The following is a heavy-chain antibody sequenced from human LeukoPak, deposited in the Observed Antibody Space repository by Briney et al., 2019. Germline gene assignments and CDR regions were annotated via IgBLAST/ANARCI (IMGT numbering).Heavy chain of an antibody. CDR1: GGTFSSYA. Sequence: GASVKVSCKASGGTFSSYAISWVRQAPGQGLEWMGGIIPIFGTANYAQKFQGRVTITTDESTSTAYMELSSLRSEDTAVYYCASGIVGAEWLGYWGQGTLVTVSS. CDR2: IIPIFGTA. V-gene: IGHV1-69*05. D-gene: IGHD1-26*01. J-gene: IGHJ4*02. CDR3: ASGIVGAEWLGY.